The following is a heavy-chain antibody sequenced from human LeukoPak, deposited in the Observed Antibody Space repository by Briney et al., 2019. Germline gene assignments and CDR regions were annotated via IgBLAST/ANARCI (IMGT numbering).Heavy chain of an antibody. CDR2: IYHSGST. CDR1: GGSISSGGYS. V-gene: IGHV4-30-2*01. Sequence: SETLSLTCAVSGGSISSGGYSWSWLRQPPGKGLEWIGYIYHSGSTYYNPSLKSRVTISVDRSKNQFSLKLSSVTAADTAVYYCARGYRNWGAPSFDYWGQGTLVTVSS. J-gene: IGHJ4*02. D-gene: IGHD1-14*01. CDR3: ARGYRNWGAPSFDY.